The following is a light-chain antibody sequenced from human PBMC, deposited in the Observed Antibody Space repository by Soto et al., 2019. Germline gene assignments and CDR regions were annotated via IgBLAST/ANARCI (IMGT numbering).Light chain of an antibody. V-gene: IGKV3-20*01. CDR2: GAS. Sequence: EIVLTQSPGTLSLSPGERATLSCRASQSVSSSYLAWYQQKPGQAPRLLIYGASSRATGIPDRFSGSGSGTDFTLTISRLAPDDFAVYYCQQYGSSPRVTFGGGTKVEIK. J-gene: IGKJ4*01. CDR1: QSVSSSY. CDR3: QQYGSSPRVT.